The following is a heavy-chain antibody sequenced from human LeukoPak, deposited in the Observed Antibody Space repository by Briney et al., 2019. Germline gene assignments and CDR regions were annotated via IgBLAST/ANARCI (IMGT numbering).Heavy chain of an antibody. CDR3: ARVYCSGGSCYDY. CDR2: IHYSGST. D-gene: IGHD2-15*01. CDR1: SGSISTYY. J-gene: IGHJ4*02. Sequence: KSSETLSLTCTVSSGSISTYYWSWIRQPPGKGLEWIGYIHYSGSTNYNPSLKSRVSISVETSKSHFSLKLTSVTAADTAVYYCARVYCSGGSCYDYWGQGTLATVSS. V-gene: IGHV4-59*01.